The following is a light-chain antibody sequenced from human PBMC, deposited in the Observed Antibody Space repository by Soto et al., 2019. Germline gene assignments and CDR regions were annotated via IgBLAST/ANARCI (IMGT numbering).Light chain of an antibody. Sequence: QSVLTQPASVSGSAGQSITISCSGTIRDVGAYNLVSWYQQHPGTAPKLIIYEVRNRPSGISSRFSGSRSGNTASLTISGRQPEDEGDYYGSAYTARSTLVFGGGTKLTVL. CDR1: IRDVGAYNL. CDR2: EVR. V-gene: IGLV2-14*01. CDR3: SAYTARSTLV. J-gene: IGLJ3*02.